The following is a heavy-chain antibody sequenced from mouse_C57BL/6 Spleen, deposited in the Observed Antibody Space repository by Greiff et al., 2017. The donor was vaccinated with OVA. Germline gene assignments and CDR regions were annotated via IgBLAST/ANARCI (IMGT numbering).Heavy chain of an antibody. J-gene: IGHJ4*01. V-gene: IGHV1-82*01. CDR2: IYPGDGDT. Sequence: QVQLQQSGPELVKPGASVKISCKASGYAFSSSWMNWVKQRPGKGLEWIGRIYPGDGDTNYNGKFKGKATLTADKSSSTAYMQLSSLTSEDSAVYFCARGRYDYDEDYYAMDYWGQGTSVTVSS. CDR3: ARGRYDYDEDYYAMDY. D-gene: IGHD2-4*01. CDR1: GYAFSSSW.